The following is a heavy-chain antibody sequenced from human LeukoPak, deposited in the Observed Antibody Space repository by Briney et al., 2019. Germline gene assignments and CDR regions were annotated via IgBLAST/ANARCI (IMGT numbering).Heavy chain of an antibody. Sequence: PGGSLRLSCAASGFTFSSYSMSWVRQAPGKGLEWVSSISSSSSYIYYADSVKGRFTISRDNAKNSLYLQMNSLRAEDTAVYYCAREASSGWNHLFDYWGQGTLVTVSS. CDR2: ISSSSSYI. D-gene: IGHD6-19*01. J-gene: IGHJ4*02. V-gene: IGHV3-21*01. CDR3: AREASSGWNHLFDY. CDR1: GFTFSSYS.